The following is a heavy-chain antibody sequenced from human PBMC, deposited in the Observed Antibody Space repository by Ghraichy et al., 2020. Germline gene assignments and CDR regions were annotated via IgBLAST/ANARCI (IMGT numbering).Heavy chain of an antibody. Sequence: GGSLRLSCVASGFTFDDYAMHWVRQAPGKGLEWVSGLSWNSATVDYADSVKGRFTISRDNAKNSLYLQMTNLRPEDTAFYFCAKGVGPKDTYFQHWGQGTLVTVSS. D-gene: IGHD1-26*01. CDR1: GFTFDDYA. CDR2: LSWNSATV. J-gene: IGHJ1*01. CDR3: AKGVGPKDTYFQH. V-gene: IGHV3-9*01.